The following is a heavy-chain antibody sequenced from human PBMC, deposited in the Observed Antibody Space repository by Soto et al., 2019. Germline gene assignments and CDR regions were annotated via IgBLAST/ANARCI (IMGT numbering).Heavy chain of an antibody. CDR2: ISAYNGNT. V-gene: IGHV1-18*01. Sequence: ASVKVSCKASGYTFTSYGISWVRQAPGQGLEWMGWISAYNGNTNYAQKLQGRVTMTTDTSTSTAYMELRSLRSDDTAVYYCARDYYDILTGLRGVYYYYYYMDVWGKGTTVTVSS. J-gene: IGHJ6*03. D-gene: IGHD3-9*01. CDR1: GYTFTSYG. CDR3: ARDYYDILTGLRGVYYYYYYMDV.